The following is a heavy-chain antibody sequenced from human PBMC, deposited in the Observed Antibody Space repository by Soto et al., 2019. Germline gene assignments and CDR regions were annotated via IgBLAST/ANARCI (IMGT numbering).Heavy chain of an antibody. CDR3: ARLPVAGTKILDY. D-gene: IGHD6-19*01. V-gene: IGHV5-51*01. CDR1: GYSFTSYW. J-gene: IGHJ4*02. Sequence: GESLKISCKGSGYSFTSYWIGLVRQIPGKGLEWMGIIYPGDSDTIYSPSFQGQVTISADKSSSTAYLQWSSLMASDTAMYYCARLPVAGTKILDYWGQGTLVTVSS. CDR2: IYPGDSDT.